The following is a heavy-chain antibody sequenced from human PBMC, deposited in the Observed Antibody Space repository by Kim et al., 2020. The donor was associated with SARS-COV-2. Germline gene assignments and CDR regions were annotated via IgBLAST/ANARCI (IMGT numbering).Heavy chain of an antibody. Sequence: GGSLRLSCAASGFTVSSNYMSWVRQAPGKGLEWVSVIYSGGSTYYADSVKGRFTISRDNSKNTLYLQMKSLRAEDTAVYYCARDGYYYGSGSYYNKRDYYYYYGMDVWVQGTTVTVSS. CDR3: ARDGYYYGSGSYYNKRDYYYYYGMDV. CDR2: IYSGGST. V-gene: IGHV3-66*01. J-gene: IGHJ6*02. D-gene: IGHD3-10*01. CDR1: GFTVSSNY.